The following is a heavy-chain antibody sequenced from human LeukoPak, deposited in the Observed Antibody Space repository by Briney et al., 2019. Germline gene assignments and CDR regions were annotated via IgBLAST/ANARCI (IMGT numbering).Heavy chain of an antibody. V-gene: IGHV3-73*01. CDR1: GFTFSASA. CDR2: IRSKANNYAT. D-gene: IGHD6-6*01. CDR3: ARDSSSEGPLDY. J-gene: IGHJ4*02. Sequence: GGSLRLSCAASGFTFSASAVRWVRQASGKGLEWIGRIRSKANNYATAYAGSLKGRFTVSRDDSKNTAYLQMNSLKTEDSAVYFCARDSSSEGPLDYWGQGTLFAVSS.